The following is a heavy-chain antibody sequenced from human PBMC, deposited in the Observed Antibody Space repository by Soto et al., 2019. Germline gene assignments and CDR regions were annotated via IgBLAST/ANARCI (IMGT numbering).Heavy chain of an antibody. CDR1: GGSISSSSYY. J-gene: IGHJ3*02. Sequence: PSEALSLTCTVSGGSISSSSYYWGWIRKPPGKGLEWIGSIYYSGSTYYNPSLKSRVTISVDTSKNQFSLKLSSVTAADTAVYYCARRGFMATILGGSFDIWGQGTMVTGSS. CDR3: ARRGFMATILGGSFDI. V-gene: IGHV4-39*01. D-gene: IGHD5-12*01. CDR2: IYYSGST.